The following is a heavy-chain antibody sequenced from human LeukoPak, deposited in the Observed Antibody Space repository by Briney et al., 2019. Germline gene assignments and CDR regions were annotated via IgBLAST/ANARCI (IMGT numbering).Heavy chain of an antibody. CDR2: ISNGGGTM. CDR3: ARVVHYGSGPAVG. Sequence: GGSLRLSCAASGFTFNDYSMNWVRQAPGKELEWVSYISNGGGTMYYADSVRGRFTISRDNGKNSVHLQMNSLRAEDTAVYYCARVVHYGSGPAVGWGQGTLVTVSS. D-gene: IGHD3-10*01. V-gene: IGHV3-48*01. J-gene: IGHJ4*02. CDR1: GFTFNDYS.